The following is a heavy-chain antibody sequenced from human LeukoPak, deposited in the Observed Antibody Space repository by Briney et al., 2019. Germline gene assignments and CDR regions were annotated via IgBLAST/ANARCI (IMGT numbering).Heavy chain of an antibody. Sequence: SQTLSLTCAISGDSVSSNTAAWNWIRQSPSKGLEWLGRTNYRSKRYNDYAVSVKSRITINPDTSKNQFSLQLNSVTPEDTAVYYCARGREYSSSPWWFDPWGQGTLVTVSS. CDR3: ARGREYSSSPWWFDP. CDR1: GDSVSSNTAA. J-gene: IGHJ5*02. D-gene: IGHD6-6*01. CDR2: TNYRSKRYN. V-gene: IGHV6-1*01.